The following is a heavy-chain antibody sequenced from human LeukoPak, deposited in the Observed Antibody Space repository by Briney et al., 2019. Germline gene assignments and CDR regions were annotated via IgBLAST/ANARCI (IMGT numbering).Heavy chain of an antibody. CDR2: IYYSGST. D-gene: IGHD3-10*01. V-gene: IGHV4-59*08. J-gene: IGHJ5*02. CDR3: ARRINTNYYYGSGSYGDLFDP. Sequence: SETLSLTCTVSGGSISSYYWSWIRQPPGKGLEWIGYIYYSGSTNYNPSLKSRVTISVDTSKNQFSLKLSSVTAADTAVYYCARRINTNYYYGSGSYGDLFDPWGQGTLVTVSS. CDR1: GGSISSYY.